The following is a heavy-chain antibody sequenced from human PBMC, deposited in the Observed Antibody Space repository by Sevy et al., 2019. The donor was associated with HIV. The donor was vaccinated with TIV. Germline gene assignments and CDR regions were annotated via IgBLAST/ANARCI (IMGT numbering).Heavy chain of an antibody. Sequence: GGSLRLSCAASGFTFSSYWMHWVRQALGKGLVWVSRINSGGSSTTYADSVKGRFTISRDDAKNTLYLQMNSLRAEDTAVYYCARPKGYSSSWYDYWGQGTLVTVSS. D-gene: IGHD6-13*01. CDR1: GFTFSSYW. J-gene: IGHJ4*02. V-gene: IGHV3-74*01. CDR2: INSGGSST. CDR3: ARPKGYSSSWYDY.